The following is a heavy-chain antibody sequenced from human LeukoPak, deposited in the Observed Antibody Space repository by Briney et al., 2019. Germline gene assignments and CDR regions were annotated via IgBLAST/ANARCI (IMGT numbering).Heavy chain of an antibody. CDR3: ARDLRIVGATTVD. J-gene: IGHJ4*02. D-gene: IGHD1-26*01. Sequence: SETLSLTYAVYGGSFSGYYWSWIRQPPGKGLEWIGEINHSGSTNYNPSLKSRVTISVDKSKNQFSLKLSSVTAADTAVYYCARDLRIVGATTVDWGQGTLVTVSS. CDR2: INHSGST. CDR1: GGSFSGYY. V-gene: IGHV4-34*01.